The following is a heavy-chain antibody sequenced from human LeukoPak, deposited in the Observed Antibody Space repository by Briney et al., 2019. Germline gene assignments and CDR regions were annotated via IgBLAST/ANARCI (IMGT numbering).Heavy chain of an antibody. D-gene: IGHD3-10*02. CDR2: ILYDGSNK. Sequence: GGSLRLSCAASGFTFSSYGMHWVRQAPGKGLEWVAFILYDGSNKYYADSVKGRFTISRDNSKNTLYLQMNSLRAEDTAVYYCAELGITMIGGVWGKGTTATISS. CDR1: GFTFSSYG. J-gene: IGHJ6*04. V-gene: IGHV3-30*02. CDR3: AELGITMIGGV.